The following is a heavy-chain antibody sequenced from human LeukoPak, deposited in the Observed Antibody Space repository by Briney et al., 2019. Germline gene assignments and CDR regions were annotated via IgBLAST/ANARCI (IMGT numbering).Heavy chain of an antibody. V-gene: IGHV3-21*01. D-gene: IGHD6-19*01. Sequence: GGSLRLSCAASGFTFSSFSMNWVRQAPGQGLEWVSSISTSSSYIYYADSGKGRFTIARDNAKNSLYLQINSLRAEDTAVYYWARGIAVAGTPRYGMDVWGQGTTVTVSS. CDR2: ISTSSSYI. CDR1: GFTFSSFS. CDR3: ARGIAVAGTPRYGMDV. J-gene: IGHJ6*02.